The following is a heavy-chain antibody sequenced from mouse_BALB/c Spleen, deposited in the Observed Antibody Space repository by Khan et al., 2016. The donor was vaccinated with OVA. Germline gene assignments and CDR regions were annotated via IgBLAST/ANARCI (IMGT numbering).Heavy chain of an antibody. D-gene: IGHD1-1*01. CDR3: ARSGTISTVVVTDFDF. J-gene: IGHJ2*01. CDR1: GYSITSDYA. Sequence: EVKLEEPGPGLVKPSQSLSLTCTVTGYSITSDYAWNWIRQFPGNKLEWMGYIKYSGTTSYNPYLKSRISITRETSKNQFFLQLNSVTTEDTATYYCARSGTISTVVVTDFDFWGQGTTLTVSS. V-gene: IGHV3-2*02. CDR2: IKYSGTT.